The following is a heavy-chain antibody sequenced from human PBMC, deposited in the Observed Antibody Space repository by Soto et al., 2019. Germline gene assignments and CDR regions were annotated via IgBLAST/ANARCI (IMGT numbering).Heavy chain of an antibody. D-gene: IGHD2-15*01. J-gene: IGHJ6*02. V-gene: IGHV3-30*18. CDR1: GFTFSSYG. Sequence: GGSLRLSCAASGFTFSSYGMHWVRQAPGKGLEWVAVISYDGSNKYYADSVKGRFTISRDNSKNTLYLQMNSLRAEDTAVYYCAKDAECSGGSCSHYYYGMDVWGQGTTVTVSS. CDR2: ISYDGSNK. CDR3: AKDAECSGGSCSHYYYGMDV.